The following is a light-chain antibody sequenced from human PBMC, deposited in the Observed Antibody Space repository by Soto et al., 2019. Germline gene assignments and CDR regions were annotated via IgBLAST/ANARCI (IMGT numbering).Light chain of an antibody. V-gene: IGKV3-11*01. CDR1: QNVYEY. CDR3: QQRAKWVT. CDR2: DAS. Sequence: EIELAQSPATLSLSPGERATLSCRASQNVYEYVAWYQQKPGQAPRLPIYDASNRATGIPARFSGSGSGTDFNLTISSLEPEDFAVYYCQQRAKWVTFGRGTKVDIK. J-gene: IGKJ4*01.